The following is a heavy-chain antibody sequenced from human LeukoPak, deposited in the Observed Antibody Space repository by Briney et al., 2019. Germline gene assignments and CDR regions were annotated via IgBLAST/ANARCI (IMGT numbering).Heavy chain of an antibody. V-gene: IGHV3-30-3*01. Sequence: GGSLRLSCAASGFTFSSYAMHWVRQAPGKGLEWVAVISYDGSNKYYADSVKGRFTISRDNSKNTLYLQMNSLKTEDTAVYYCTRTILLYTHYYYGMDVWGQGTTVTVSS. CDR1: GFTFSSYA. J-gene: IGHJ6*02. D-gene: IGHD2-2*02. CDR3: TRTILLYTHYYYGMDV. CDR2: ISYDGSNK.